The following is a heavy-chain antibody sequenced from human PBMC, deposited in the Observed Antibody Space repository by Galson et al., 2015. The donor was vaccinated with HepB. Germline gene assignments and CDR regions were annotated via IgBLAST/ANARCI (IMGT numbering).Heavy chain of an antibody. J-gene: IGHJ6*03. Sequence: ETLSLTCTVSGGSISSYYWSWIRQPPGKGLEWIGYISYSGSTNYNPSLKSRVTISVDTSKKQFSLKLSSVTAADTAVYYCARLGCTNTVCYTYYYYYMDVWGKGTTVTVSS. CDR2: ISYSGST. CDR1: GGSISSYY. V-gene: IGHV4-59*08. D-gene: IGHD2-8*01. CDR3: ARLGCTNTVCYTYYYYYMDV.